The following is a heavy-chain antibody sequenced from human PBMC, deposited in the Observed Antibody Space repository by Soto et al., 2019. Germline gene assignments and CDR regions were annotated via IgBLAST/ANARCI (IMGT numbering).Heavy chain of an antibody. J-gene: IGHJ4*02. CDR1: GGSISNYY. Sequence: SETLSLTCTVSGGSISNYYWSWIRQPPGKGLEWIGYIYSSGNTNYNPSLKSRVTISADTSKNQVSLKLTSLTAADTAVYYCARDHPHSYGIYYFDYWGQGTLVTVSS. D-gene: IGHD5-18*01. CDR2: IYSSGNT. CDR3: ARDHPHSYGIYYFDY. V-gene: IGHV4-59*01.